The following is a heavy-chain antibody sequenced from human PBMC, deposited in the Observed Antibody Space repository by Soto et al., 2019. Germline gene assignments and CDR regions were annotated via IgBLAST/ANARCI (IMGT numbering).Heavy chain of an antibody. CDR1: GGSVNRDYYY. Sequence: SETLSLTCTVSGGSVNRDYYYWSWIRQPPGKGLEWVGYIYNTGRTNYNPSLESRVTISLDTSRNQFSLKLSSVTAADTAVFYCAREYSNSPEAFDYWGQGALVTVSS. D-gene: IGHD6-6*01. CDR3: AREYSNSPEAFDY. CDR2: IYNTGRT. J-gene: IGHJ4*02. V-gene: IGHV4-61*01.